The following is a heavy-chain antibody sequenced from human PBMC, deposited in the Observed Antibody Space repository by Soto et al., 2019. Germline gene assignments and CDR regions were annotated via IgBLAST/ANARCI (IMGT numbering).Heavy chain of an antibody. CDR2: ISYDGSNK. CDR1: GFTFSSYG. CDR3: AKNVEIFGVVIELPDYYYYMDV. D-gene: IGHD3-3*01. J-gene: IGHJ6*03. V-gene: IGHV3-30*18. Sequence: LRLSCAASGFTFSSYGMHWVRQAPGKGLEWVAVISYDGSNKYYADSVKGRFTNSRDNSKNTLYLQMNNLRAEDTAVYYCAKNVEIFGVVIELPDYYYYMDVWGKGTTVTVSS.